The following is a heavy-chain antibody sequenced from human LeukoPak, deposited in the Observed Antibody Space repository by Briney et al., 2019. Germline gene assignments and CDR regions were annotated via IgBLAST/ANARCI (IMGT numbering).Heavy chain of an antibody. J-gene: IGHJ4*02. Sequence: GGSLRLSCVASGFTFSSYWMHWVRQGPGKGLVWVSRINSDGSSTTYADSVKGRFSISRDNAKNTLYLQMNSLRAEDTAVYYCAKPYYDSSGYLLHFDYWGQGTLVTVSS. CDR2: INSDGSST. CDR1: GFTFSSYW. V-gene: IGHV3-74*01. CDR3: AKPYYDSSGYLLHFDY. D-gene: IGHD3-22*01.